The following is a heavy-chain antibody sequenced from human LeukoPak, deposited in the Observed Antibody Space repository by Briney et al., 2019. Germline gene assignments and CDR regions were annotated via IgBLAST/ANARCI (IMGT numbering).Heavy chain of an antibody. V-gene: IGHV3-7*01. CDR3: ARDLLSFDY. CDR2: INLDGNGR. CDR1: GFFFSNYW. J-gene: IGHJ4*02. Sequence: PGGSLRLSCAASGFFFSNYWMSWVRQAQGKGLEWVANINLDGNGRFYVDSVKGRFTISRDNSKNTLYLQMNSLRAEDTAVYYCARDLLSFDYWGQGTLVTVSS.